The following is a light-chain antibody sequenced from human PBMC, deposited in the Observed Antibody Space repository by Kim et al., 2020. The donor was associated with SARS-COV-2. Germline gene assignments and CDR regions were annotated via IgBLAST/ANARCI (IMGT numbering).Light chain of an antibody. J-gene: IGKJ1*01. CDR3: QQYDDWPPWT. Sequence: PRGQTATLSSRASQSVSSSVAWYQQKPGQAPRLLIYDASTRATGIPARFSGSGSGTDFTLTISSLQSEDLAVYHCQQYDDWPPWTFGQGTKVDIK. CDR1: QSVSSS. V-gene: IGKV3-15*01. CDR2: DAS.